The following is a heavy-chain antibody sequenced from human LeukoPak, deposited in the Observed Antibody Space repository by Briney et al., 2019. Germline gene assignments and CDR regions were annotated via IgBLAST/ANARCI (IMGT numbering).Heavy chain of an antibody. CDR1: GGSISSYY. CDR2: IYYSGST. Sequence: SETLSLTCTVSGGSISSYYWSWIRQPPGKGLEWIGYIYYSGSTNYNPSLKSRVTISVDTSKNQFSLKLSSVTAADTAVYYCARVKWLRSGGLFDYWGQGTLVTVSS. J-gene: IGHJ4*02. CDR3: ARVKWLRSGGLFDY. V-gene: IGHV4-59*12. D-gene: IGHD5-12*01.